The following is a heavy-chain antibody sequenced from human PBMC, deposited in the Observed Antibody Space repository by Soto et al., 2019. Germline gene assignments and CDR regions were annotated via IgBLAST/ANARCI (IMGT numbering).Heavy chain of an antibody. D-gene: IGHD3-16*01. CDR2: ISSNGGGT. V-gene: IGHV3-64*01. CDR3: ARVCIIPSGIFGPGYYSYRAV. Sequence: PGESLKISCAASGFTFSSYAMHWVRQAPGKGLEYVSAISSNGGGTYYANSVKGRFTISRDNSKNTLYLQMGSLRAEDMAVYYCARVCIIPSGIFGPGYYSYRAVGGNGTTVPVS. J-gene: IGHJ6*03. CDR1: GFTFSSYA.